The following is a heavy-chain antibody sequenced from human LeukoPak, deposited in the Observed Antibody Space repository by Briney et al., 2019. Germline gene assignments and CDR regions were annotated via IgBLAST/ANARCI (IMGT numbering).Heavy chain of an antibody. D-gene: IGHD6-13*01. CDR1: GGSISDYY. CDR2: TYRGGTI. J-gene: IGHJ5*02. CDR3: ASHWLEAAKTYSYWFDP. Sequence: SETLSLTCSVSGGSISDYYWSWIRQPPGKGLEWIGYTYRGGTINYNPSVKSRVTMSLDTSKNQISLMLNSVTAADTAIYYCASHWLEAAKTYSYWFDPWGQGTLVTVSS. V-gene: IGHV4-4*09.